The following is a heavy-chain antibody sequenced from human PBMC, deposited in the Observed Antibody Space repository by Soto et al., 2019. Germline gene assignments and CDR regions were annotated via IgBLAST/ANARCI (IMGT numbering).Heavy chain of an antibody. CDR1: GGSISSGGYS. CDR3: ARGTMLAAGANWFDP. Sequence: QLQLQESGSGLVKPSQTLSLTCAVSGGSISSGGYSWSWIRQPPGKGLEWIGYIYHSGSTYYNPSLKSRVTISVDWSKNQFSLKLSSVTAADTAVYYCARGTMLAAGANWFDPWGQGTLVTVSS. CDR2: IYHSGST. D-gene: IGHD6-13*01. J-gene: IGHJ5*02. V-gene: IGHV4-30-2*01.